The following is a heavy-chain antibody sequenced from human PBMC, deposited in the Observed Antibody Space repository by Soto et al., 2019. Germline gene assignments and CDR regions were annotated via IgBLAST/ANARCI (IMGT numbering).Heavy chain of an antibody. V-gene: IGHV4-30-4*01. Sequence: QVSLQESGPGLVKPSETLSLTCFVSGDSITNGDYYWSWIRQPPGKDLEWIAYIYYKGITHYNPSRKSRVTISLDPSKNHFSLKLTSVTDPDTAVYSCARGIQEGFDPWGQGTLVTVS. D-gene: IGHD5-18*01. CDR1: GDSITNGDYY. CDR2: IYYKGIT. J-gene: IGHJ5*02. CDR3: ARGIQEGFDP.